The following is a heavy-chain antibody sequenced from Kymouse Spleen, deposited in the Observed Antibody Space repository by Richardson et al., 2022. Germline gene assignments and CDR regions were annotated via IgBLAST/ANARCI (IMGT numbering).Heavy chain of an antibody. D-gene: IGHD3-10*01. J-gene: IGHJ6*02. V-gene: IGHV3-23*04. CDR2: ISGSGGST. CDR3: ANYGSGSYGYYYGMDV. Sequence: EVQLVESGGGLVQPGGSLRLSCAASGFTFSSYAMSWVRQAPGKGLEWVSAISGSGGSTYYADSVKGRFTISRDNSKNTLYLQMNSLRAEDTAVYYCANYGSGSYGYYYGMDVWGQGTTVTVSS. CDR1: GFTFSSYA.